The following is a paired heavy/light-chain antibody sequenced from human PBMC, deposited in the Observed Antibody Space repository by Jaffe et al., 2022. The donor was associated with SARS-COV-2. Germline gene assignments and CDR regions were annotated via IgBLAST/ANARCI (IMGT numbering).Heavy chain of an antibody. CDR2: IDPNDDNT. J-gene: IGHJ4*02. CDR1: GYTFTHYY. CDR3: ARGRAGDY. D-gene: IGHD3-10*01. V-gene: IGHV1-46*01. Sequence: QVQLVQSGAEVKEPGASVKVSCKASGYTFTHYYIYWVRQAPGQGLEWVGMIDPNDDNTRYAQKFQGRFTMTRDTSTSTVYMELSSLTSEDTAVYYCARGRAGDYWGQGTLITVSS.
Light chain of an antibody. CDR1: SSDVGGNNY. J-gene: IGLJ3*02. CDR2: EVS. V-gene: IGLV2-14*01. CDR3: SSYASGNTWV. Sequence: QSALTQPASVSGSPGQSITISCTGTSSDVGGNNYVSWYQQHPGKAPKVMIYEVSNRPSGVSNRFSGSKSGNTASLTISGLQAEDEADYYCSSYASGNTWVFGGGTKLTVL.